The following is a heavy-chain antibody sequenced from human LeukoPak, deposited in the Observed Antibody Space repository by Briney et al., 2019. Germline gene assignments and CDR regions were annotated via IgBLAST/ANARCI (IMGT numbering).Heavy chain of an antibody. V-gene: IGHV3-7*01. D-gene: IGHD1-1*01. CDR1: GFTFNTYW. CDR2: INRDGSEI. J-gene: IGHJ4*02. Sequence: GGSLRLSCAASGFTFNTYWMNWFRQAPGKGLEWVGNINRDGSEINYVASVKGRFTISRDNAKNSPHLQMNSLRAEDTAVYYCATDRDSRSQKRFDSWGQGALVTVSS. CDR3: ATDRDSRSQKRFDS.